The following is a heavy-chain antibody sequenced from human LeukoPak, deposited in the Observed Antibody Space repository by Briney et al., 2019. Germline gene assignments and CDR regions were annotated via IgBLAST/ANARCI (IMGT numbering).Heavy chain of an antibody. V-gene: IGHV3-30*04. CDR1: GFTFSSYA. Sequence: GGSLRLSCAASGFTFSSYAMHWVRQAPGKGLEWVALISYDGSNKYYADSVKGRFTISRDNSKNTLYLQMNSLRAEDTAVYYCAKVLTYGGNSRYFDYWGQGTLVTVSS. J-gene: IGHJ4*02. CDR2: ISYDGSNK. D-gene: IGHD4-23*01. CDR3: AKVLTYGGNSRYFDY.